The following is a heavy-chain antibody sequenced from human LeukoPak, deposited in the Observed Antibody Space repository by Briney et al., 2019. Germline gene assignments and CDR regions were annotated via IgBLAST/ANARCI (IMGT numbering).Heavy chain of an antibody. Sequence: GGSLRLSCAASRFTFSGYSMNWVRQAPGKGLEWVSYISYSGGTIYYADSVKGRFTISRDNAKNSLYLQMSSLRDEDTAVYYCPRDCAYYFDRFDCWGQGTLVTVSS. J-gene: IGHJ4*02. D-gene: IGHD2/OR15-2a*01. CDR2: ISYSGGTI. CDR1: RFTFSGYS. V-gene: IGHV3-48*02. CDR3: PRDCAYYFDRFDC.